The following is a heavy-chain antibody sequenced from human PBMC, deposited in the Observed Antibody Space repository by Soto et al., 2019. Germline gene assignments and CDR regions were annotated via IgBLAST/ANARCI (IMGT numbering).Heavy chain of an antibody. Sequence: HVQLVQSRAEVKKPGSSVKVSCKASGGTFSSYAITWVRQAPGQGLEWMGGIIPIFGTANYAQKFQGRVTITADESTTTAYMELSSLRSEDTAVYYCARPAYGGWFGELHYYGMDVWGQGTTVTVSS. J-gene: IGHJ6*01. CDR3: ARPAYGGWFGELHYYGMDV. CDR1: GGTFSSYA. D-gene: IGHD3-10*01. CDR2: IIPIFGTA. V-gene: IGHV1-69*01.